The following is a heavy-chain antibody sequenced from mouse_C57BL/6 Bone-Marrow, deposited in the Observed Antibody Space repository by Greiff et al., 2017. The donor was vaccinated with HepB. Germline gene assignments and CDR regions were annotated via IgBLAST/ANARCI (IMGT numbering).Heavy chain of an antibody. Sequence: EVMLVESGGGLVKPGGSLKLSCAASGFTFSSYAMSWVRQTPEKRLEWVATISDGGSYTYYPDNVKGRFTISRDNAKNNLYLQMSHLKSEDTAMYYCARGDWVYYAMDYWGQGTSVTVSS. D-gene: IGHD4-1*01. CDR2: ISDGGSYT. CDR3: ARGDWVYYAMDY. CDR1: GFTFSSYA. J-gene: IGHJ4*01. V-gene: IGHV5-4*03.